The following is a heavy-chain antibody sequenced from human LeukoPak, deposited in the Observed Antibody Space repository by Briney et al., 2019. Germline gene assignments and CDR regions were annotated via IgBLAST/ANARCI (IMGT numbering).Heavy chain of an antibody. Sequence: GASVKVSCKASGGTFSSYAISWVRQAPGLGFEWVGGFIPIFERTNSAQKLQGRVTISADESSMTGYMELSSLRSDDTAVYYCVRHTNADWYGGGFDVWGLGTEVIVSS. CDR3: VRHTNADWYGGGFDV. V-gene: IGHV1-69*13. D-gene: IGHD3-9*01. J-gene: IGHJ3*01. CDR1: GGTFSSYA. CDR2: FIPIFERT.